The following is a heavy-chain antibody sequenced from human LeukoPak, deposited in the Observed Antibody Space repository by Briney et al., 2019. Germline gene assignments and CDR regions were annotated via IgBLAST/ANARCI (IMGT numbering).Heavy chain of an antibody. CDR3: ARGRIVLMVYAYLRGASFDY. V-gene: IGHV4-61*02. CDR2: IYTSGST. CDR1: GNSISSGDNY. D-gene: IGHD2-8*01. J-gene: IGHJ4*02. Sequence: SETLSLTCTVSGNSISSGDNYWSWIRQPAGKGLEWIGRIYTSGSTNYNPSLKSRVTISVDTSKNQFSLKLSSVTAADTAVYYCARGRIVLMVYAYLRGASFDYWGQGTLVTVSS.